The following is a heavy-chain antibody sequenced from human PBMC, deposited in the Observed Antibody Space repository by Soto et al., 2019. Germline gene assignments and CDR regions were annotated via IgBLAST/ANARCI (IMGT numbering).Heavy chain of an antibody. D-gene: IGHD4-17*01. CDR3: ARGHDYGDYPYYYYGMDV. V-gene: IGHV1-69*13. CDR1: GGTFSSYA. Sequence: ASVKVSCKASGGTFSSYAISWARQAPGQGLEWMGGIIPIFGTANYAQKFQGRVTITADESTSTAYMELSSLRSEDTAVYYCARGHDYGDYPYYYYGMDVWGQGTTVTVSS. J-gene: IGHJ6*02. CDR2: IIPIFGTA.